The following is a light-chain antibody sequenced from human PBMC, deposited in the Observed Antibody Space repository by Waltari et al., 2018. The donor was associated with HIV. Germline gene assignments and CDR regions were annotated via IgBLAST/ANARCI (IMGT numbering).Light chain of an antibody. CDR2: KDN. Sequence: YELTQPPSVSVSPGQTARITCSGDALPDQFAHWYQQRPGQAPILLIFKDNKRPAGIPERFSGSSSGTTVTLTISGVQAEDEADYYCQSADSSGALGVF. V-gene: IGLV3-25*03. CDR3: QSADSSGALGV. CDR1: ALPDQF. J-gene: IGLJ2*01.